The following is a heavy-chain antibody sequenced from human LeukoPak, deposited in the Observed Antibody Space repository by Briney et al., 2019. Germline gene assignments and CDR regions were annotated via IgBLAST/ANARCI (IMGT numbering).Heavy chain of an antibody. CDR2: FDPEDGET. CDR3: ATPYYYGSGSYYSRDYFDY. CDR1: GYTLTELS. D-gene: IGHD3-10*01. Sequence: ASVKVSCKVSGYTLTELSMHWVRQAPGKGLEWMGGFDPEDGETIYAQEFQGRVTMTEDTSTDTAYMELSSLRSEDTAVYYCATPYYYGSGSYYSRDYFDYWGQGTLVTVSS. V-gene: IGHV1-24*01. J-gene: IGHJ4*02.